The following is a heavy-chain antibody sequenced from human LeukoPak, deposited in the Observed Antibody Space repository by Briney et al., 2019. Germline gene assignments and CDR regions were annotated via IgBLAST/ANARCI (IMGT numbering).Heavy chain of an antibody. D-gene: IGHD5-18*01. J-gene: IGHJ4*02. CDR3: AAWRGYTYGCVDY. CDR2: ISSGGSTI. CDR1: GFTFRDYY. V-gene: IGHV3-11*01. Sequence: GGSLRLSCAASGFTFRDYYMSWIRQAPGKGLEWISYISSGGSTIYYADSLKGRFIISRDNTKNSLYLQMNSLRAEDTAVYFCAAWRGYTYGCVDYWGQGTLVTVSS.